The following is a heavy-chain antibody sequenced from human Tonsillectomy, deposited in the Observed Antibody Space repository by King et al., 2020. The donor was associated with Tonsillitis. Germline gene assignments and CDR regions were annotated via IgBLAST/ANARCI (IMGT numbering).Heavy chain of an antibody. D-gene: IGHD3/OR15-3a*01. J-gene: IGHJ4*02. Sequence: VQLVESGGGVVQPGRSLRLSCAASLFTFSTYDMHWVRQAPGKGLEWVALISNDGSNKYYADSVKGRFTISRDNSKNTLYLQMNSLSVEDTAVYYCARGYLDWLFSVYWGRGTLVTVSS. V-gene: IGHV3-30-3*01. CDR1: LFTFSTYD. CDR3: ARGYLDWLFSVY. CDR2: ISNDGSNK.